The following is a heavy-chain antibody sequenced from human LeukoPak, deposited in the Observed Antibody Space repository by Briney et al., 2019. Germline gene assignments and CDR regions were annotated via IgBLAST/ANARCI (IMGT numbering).Heavy chain of an antibody. J-gene: IGHJ4*02. CDR3: ARDAGYGSSWLDY. CDR1: GYTFTGYY. CDR2: INPNNGGT. D-gene: IGHD6-13*01. V-gene: IGHV1-2*02. Sequence: ASVKVSCKASGYTFTGYYMHWVRQAPGQGPEWMGWINPNNGGTKYAEKFQGRVTMTRDTSISTAYMELRRLRSDDTAMYYCARDAGYGSSWLDYWGQGALVTVSS.